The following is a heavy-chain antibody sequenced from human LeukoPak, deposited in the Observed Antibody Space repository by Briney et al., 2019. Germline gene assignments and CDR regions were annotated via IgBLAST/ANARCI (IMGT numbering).Heavy chain of an antibody. V-gene: IGHV4-39*01. D-gene: IGHD6-13*01. J-gene: IGHJ4*02. Sequence: PSETLSLTCIVSGDSISSSSSYWGWLRQPSGKGLEWIGSRYYRGSTYYNPSLKSRVTISEDTSKNQLSLKLSSVTAADTAVYYCGRQENRIAAASAGYWGQGTLVTVSS. CDR2: RYYRGST. CDR1: GDSISSSSSY. CDR3: GRQENRIAAASAGY.